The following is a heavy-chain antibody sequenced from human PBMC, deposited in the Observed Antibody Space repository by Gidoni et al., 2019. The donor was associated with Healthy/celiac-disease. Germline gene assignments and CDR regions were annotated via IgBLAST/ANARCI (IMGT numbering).Heavy chain of an antibody. Sequence: QVQLVESGGGVVQPGRSLRLSCAASGFTFSSYGMHWVRQAPGKGLEWVAVIWYDGSNKYYADSVKGRFTISRDNSKNTLYLQMNSLRAEDTAVYYCARDRGTSGYLYYYYYYGMDVWGQGTTVTVSS. D-gene: IGHD3-22*01. J-gene: IGHJ6*02. V-gene: IGHV3-33*01. CDR2: IWYDGSNK. CDR1: GFTFSSYG. CDR3: ARDRGTSGYLYYYYYYGMDV.